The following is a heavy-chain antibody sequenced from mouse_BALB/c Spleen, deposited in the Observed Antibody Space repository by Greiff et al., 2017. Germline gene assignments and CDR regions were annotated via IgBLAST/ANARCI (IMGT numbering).Heavy chain of an antibody. J-gene: IGHJ2*01. V-gene: IGHV7-3*02. CDR3: ARDRGDY. Sequence: EVMLVESGGGLVQPGGSLRLSCATSGFTFTDYYMSWVRQPPGKALEWLGFIRNKANGYTTEYSASVKGRFTISRDNSQSILYLQMNTLRAEDSATYYCARDRGDYWGQGTTLTVSS. CDR2: IRNKANGYTT. CDR1: GFTFTDYY.